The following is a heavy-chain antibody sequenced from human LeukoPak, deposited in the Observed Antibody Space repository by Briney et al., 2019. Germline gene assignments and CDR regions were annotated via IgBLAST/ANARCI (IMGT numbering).Heavy chain of an antibody. CDR3: ARDRPRDGYRPDAFDI. V-gene: IGHV4-39*07. J-gene: IGHJ3*02. D-gene: IGHD5-24*01. Sequence: SETLSLTCTVSGGSISSSSYYWGWIRQPPGKGLEWIGSIYYSGSTYYNPSLKSRVTISVDTSKNQFSLKLSSVTAADTAVYYCARDRPRDGYRPDAFDIWGQGTIVTVSS. CDR2: IYYSGST. CDR1: GGSISSSSYY.